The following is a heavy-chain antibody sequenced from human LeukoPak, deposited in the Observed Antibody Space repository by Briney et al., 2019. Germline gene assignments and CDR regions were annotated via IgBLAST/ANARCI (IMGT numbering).Heavy chain of an antibody. J-gene: IGHJ4*02. CDR2: IIPIFGTA. Sequence: ASLKVSCKASGGTLSSYAISWVRQAPGQGLEWMGGIIPIFGTANYAQKFQGRVTITADESTSTAYMELSSLRSEDTAVYYCARAQTGYCSSTSCYVFDYWGQGTLVTVSS. V-gene: IGHV1-69*13. CDR1: GGTLSSYA. CDR3: ARAQTGYCSSTSCYVFDY. D-gene: IGHD2-2*03.